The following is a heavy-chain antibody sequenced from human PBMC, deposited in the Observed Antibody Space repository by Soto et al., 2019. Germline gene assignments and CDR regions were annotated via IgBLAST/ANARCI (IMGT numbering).Heavy chain of an antibody. CDR2: ITDSGTGT. CDR1: GFTFSSCV. Sequence: EVHLLESGGGLVHPGESLRLSCGASGFTFSSCVMTWVRQAPGKGLEWVSCITDSGTGTYYADSVKGRFTISRDNSKNTMDLQMNNLRADDTGVYYCAKGLINGRWYAEDWGQGTLVTVSS. D-gene: IGHD6-13*01. CDR3: AKGLINGRWYAED. J-gene: IGHJ4*02. V-gene: IGHV3-23*01.